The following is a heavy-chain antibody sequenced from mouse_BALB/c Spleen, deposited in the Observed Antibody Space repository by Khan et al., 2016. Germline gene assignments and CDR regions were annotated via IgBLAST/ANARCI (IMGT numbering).Heavy chain of an antibody. Sequence: EVKLLESGGGLVQPGGSLKLSCAASGFDFSRYWMSWVRQAPGEGLEWIGEINPDSSTINYTPSLKDKFIISRDNAKNTLYLQMSKVRSEDTALFYCARLGYYGYVNYWGQGTTLTVSS. V-gene: IGHV4-1*02. D-gene: IGHD1-2*01. CDR3: ARLGYYGYVNY. CDR2: INPDSSTI. J-gene: IGHJ2*01. CDR1: GFDFSRYW.